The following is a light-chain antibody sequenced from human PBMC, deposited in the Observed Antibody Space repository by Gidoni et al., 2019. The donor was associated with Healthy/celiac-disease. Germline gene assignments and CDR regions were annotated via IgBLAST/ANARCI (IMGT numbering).Light chain of an antibody. CDR1: QSVSRY. Sequence: EIVLTQSPATLSLSPGERATLSCRASQSVSRYLAWYQQKPGQAPRLLLYDASNRATGIPARFSCSGSGTDFTLTISSLDPEDFAVYYCQQRSNWLLTFXGXTKVEIK. CDR2: DAS. V-gene: IGKV3-11*01. J-gene: IGKJ4*01. CDR3: QQRSNWLLT.